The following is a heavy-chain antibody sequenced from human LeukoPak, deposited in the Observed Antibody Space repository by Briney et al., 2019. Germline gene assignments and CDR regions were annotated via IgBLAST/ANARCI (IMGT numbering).Heavy chain of an antibody. CDR2: INHSGST. Sequence: SETLSLTCAVYGGSFSGYYWSWIRQPPGKGLEWIGEINHSGSTNYNPSLKSRVTISVDTSKNQFSLKLSSVTAADTAVYYCARGTTTNRYYYYYYGMDVWGQGTTVTVSS. V-gene: IGHV4-34*01. CDR3: ARGTTTNRYYYYYYGMDV. CDR1: GGSFSGYY. J-gene: IGHJ6*02. D-gene: IGHD1-26*01.